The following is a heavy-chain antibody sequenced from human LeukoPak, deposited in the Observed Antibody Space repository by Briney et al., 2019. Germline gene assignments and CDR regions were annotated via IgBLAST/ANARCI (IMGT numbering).Heavy chain of an antibody. Sequence: SLTLSCTASGYTFGSYYMHCVRQPPGQGLEWMGGIIPIFGTANYAQKFQGRVTITADESKSTAYMELSSLRSEDTAVYYCARDGGSSWSKFDYWGQGTLVTVST. D-gene: IGHD6-13*01. CDR3: ARDGGSSWSKFDY. J-gene: IGHJ4*02. CDR2: IIPIFGTA. V-gene: IGHV1-69*13. CDR1: GYTFGSYY.